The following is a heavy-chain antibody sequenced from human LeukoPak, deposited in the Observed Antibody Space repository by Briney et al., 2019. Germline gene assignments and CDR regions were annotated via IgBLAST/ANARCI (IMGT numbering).Heavy chain of an antibody. CDR3: ARGVVAPAAEGGLRAFDI. J-gene: IGHJ3*02. Sequence: GASVKVSCKASGYTFTGYYMHWVRQAPGQGLEWMGWINPNSGGTNYAQKFQGRVTMTRDTSISTAYMELSRLRSDDTAVYYCARGVVAPAAEGGLRAFDIWGQGTMVTVSS. V-gene: IGHV1-2*02. D-gene: IGHD2-2*01. CDR2: INPNSGGT. CDR1: GYTFTGYY.